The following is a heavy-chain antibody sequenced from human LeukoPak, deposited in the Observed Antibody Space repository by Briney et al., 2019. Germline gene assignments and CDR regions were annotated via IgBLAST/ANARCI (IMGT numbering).Heavy chain of an antibody. Sequence: GSSVKVSCKASGYTFTYRYLHWVRQAPGQALEWMGWITPFNGNTNYAQKFQDRVTITRDRSKSTAYMELSSLRSEDTAMYYCARSAIHIAAGAFDIWGQGTMVTVSS. D-gene: IGHD6-13*01. CDR2: ITPFNGNT. CDR1: GYTFTYRY. CDR3: ARSAIHIAAGAFDI. V-gene: IGHV1-45*02. J-gene: IGHJ3*02.